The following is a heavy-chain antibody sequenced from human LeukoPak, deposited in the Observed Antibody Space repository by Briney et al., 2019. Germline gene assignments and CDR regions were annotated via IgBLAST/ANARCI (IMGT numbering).Heavy chain of an antibody. D-gene: IGHD6-13*01. Sequence: PSETLSLTCTVSGGSITNYYWSWIRQPPGKGLEWIGFIYYSGNTNYNPSLKSRVTLSVDTSKNQFSLKLSSMTAADTAVYYCARDTTAGYSSSWNYYYYYMDVWGKGTTVTVSS. CDR1: GGSITNYY. J-gene: IGHJ6*03. CDR2: IYYSGNT. V-gene: IGHV4-59*12. CDR3: ARDTTAGYSSSWNYYYYYMDV.